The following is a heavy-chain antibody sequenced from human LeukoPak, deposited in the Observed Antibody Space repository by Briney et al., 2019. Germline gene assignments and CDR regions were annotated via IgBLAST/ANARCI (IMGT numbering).Heavy chain of an antibody. Sequence: GGSLRLSCAASGFTFSNFWMSWVRQAPGRGLEWVANIKQDGSEKNYVGSVKGRLTISRDNAKNSLYLQMNSLRAEDTAVYYCARWGIAARVFDYWGQGTLVTVSS. CDR1: GFTFSNFW. CDR3: ARWGIAARVFDY. J-gene: IGHJ4*02. D-gene: IGHD6-6*01. V-gene: IGHV3-7*01. CDR2: IKQDGSEK.